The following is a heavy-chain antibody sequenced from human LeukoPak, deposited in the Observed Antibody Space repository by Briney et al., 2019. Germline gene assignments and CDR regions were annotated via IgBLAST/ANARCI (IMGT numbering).Heavy chain of an antibody. Sequence: GSLRLSCAASGFTFSSYAMSWVRQAPGKGLEWVSVISGNGGRTYYADSVKGRFTISRDNSKNTLYLQMNSLRAEDTAVYYCAKVRDLDTVLGRFDNWGQGTLVTVSS. CDR3: AKVRDLDTVLGRFDN. J-gene: IGHJ5*02. V-gene: IGHV3-23*01. CDR2: ISGNGGRT. D-gene: IGHD5-18*01. CDR1: GFTFSSYA.